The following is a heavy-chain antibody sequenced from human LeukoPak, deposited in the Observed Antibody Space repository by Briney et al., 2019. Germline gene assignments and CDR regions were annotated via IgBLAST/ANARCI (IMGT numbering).Heavy chain of an antibody. Sequence: HPGGSLRLSCAASGFIFNNYGLIWVRQALGKGLEWVSAISNDGGGTQYADFVEGRFTISRDNSKNTLFLQMSSLRAEDTALYYCAKGSSGYFADLWGQGTLVTVSS. D-gene: IGHD3-22*01. CDR3: AKGSSGYFADL. CDR2: ISNDGGGT. CDR1: GFIFNNYG. J-gene: IGHJ5*02. V-gene: IGHV3-23*01.